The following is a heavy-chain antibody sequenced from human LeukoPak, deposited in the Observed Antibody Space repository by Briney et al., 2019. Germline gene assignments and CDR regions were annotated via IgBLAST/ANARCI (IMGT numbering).Heavy chain of an antibody. D-gene: IGHD3-10*01. CDR3: ARGGPLKYYYGSGSSNNWFDP. V-gene: IGHV4-34*01. CDR2: INHSGST. Sequence: SETLSLTCAVYGGSFSGYYWSWIRQPPGKGLEWIGEINHSGSTNYNPSLKSRVTISVDTSKNQFSLKLSSVTAADTAVYYCARGGPLKYYYGSGSSNNWFDPWGQGTLVTVSS. CDR1: GGSFSGYY. J-gene: IGHJ5*02.